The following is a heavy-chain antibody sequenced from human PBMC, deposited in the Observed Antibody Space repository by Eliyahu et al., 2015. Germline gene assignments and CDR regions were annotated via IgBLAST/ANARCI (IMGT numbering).Heavy chain of an antibody. CDR3: ARAPSLLYDN. CDR1: GFTFSTYW. J-gene: IGHJ4*02. Sequence: EVHLVNSGGGLVQPGGSLRLSCAAXGFTFSTYWMXWVRQSPGKGLEWVANIKQDGSETYYADSVKGRFTVSRDNAENSLFLQIHSLRAEDTAVYYCARAPSLLYDNWGQGTLVTVSS. CDR2: IKQDGSET. V-gene: IGHV3-7*01. D-gene: IGHD2-2*02.